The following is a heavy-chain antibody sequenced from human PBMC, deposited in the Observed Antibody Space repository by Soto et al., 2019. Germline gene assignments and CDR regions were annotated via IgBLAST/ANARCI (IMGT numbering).Heavy chain of an antibody. CDR1: GGSISSYY. CDR2: IYYSGST. CDR3: ARTLYSYGPRFDY. D-gene: IGHD5-18*01. J-gene: IGHJ4*02. Sequence: SLTCTVSGGSISSYYWSWIRQPPGKGLEWIGYIYYSGSTSYNPSLKSRVTISVDTSKNQFSLKLSSVTAADTAVYYCARTLYSYGPRFDYWGQGTLVTVSS. V-gene: IGHV4-59*01.